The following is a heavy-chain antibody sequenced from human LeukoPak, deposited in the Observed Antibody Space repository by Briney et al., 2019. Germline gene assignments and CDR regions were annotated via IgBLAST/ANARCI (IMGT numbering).Heavy chain of an antibody. Sequence: ASVKVSCKGSGYTFTSYAMHWVRQAPGQGLEWMGWISAYNGNTNYAQKLQGRVTMTRNTSISTAYMELSSLRSEDTAVYYCARGRRITMVRGVISPFGYWGQGTLVTVSS. V-gene: IGHV1-8*02. CDR2: ISAYNGNT. D-gene: IGHD3-10*01. CDR3: ARGRRITMVRGVISPFGY. CDR1: GYTFTSYA. J-gene: IGHJ4*02.